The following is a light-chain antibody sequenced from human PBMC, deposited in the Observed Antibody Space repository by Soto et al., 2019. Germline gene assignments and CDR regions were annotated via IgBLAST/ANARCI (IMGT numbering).Light chain of an antibody. CDR1: QSVSSSY. CDR2: GAS. CDR3: QQYGSSRALT. J-gene: IGKJ4*01. V-gene: IGKV3-20*01. Sequence: EIVLTQSPGTLSLSPGERATLSCRASQSVSSSYLAWYQQKPGQAPRLLIYGASSRATGIPDRFSGSGSGTDFTLTISRLEPEDFAVDYCQQYGSSRALTFGGGTKVDIK.